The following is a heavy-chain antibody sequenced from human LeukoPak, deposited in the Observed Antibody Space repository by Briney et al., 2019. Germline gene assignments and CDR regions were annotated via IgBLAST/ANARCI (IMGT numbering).Heavy chain of an antibody. CDR1: GGSFSGYY. Sequence: SETLSLTCAVYGGSFSGYYWSWIRQPPGKGLEWIGEINHSGSTNYNPSLKSRVTISVDTSKNQFSLKLSSVTAADTAMYYCARLFSHGCGDYWGQGTLVTVSS. CDR3: ARLFSHGCGDY. J-gene: IGHJ4*02. CDR2: INHSGST. D-gene: IGHD1-26*01. V-gene: IGHV4-34*01.